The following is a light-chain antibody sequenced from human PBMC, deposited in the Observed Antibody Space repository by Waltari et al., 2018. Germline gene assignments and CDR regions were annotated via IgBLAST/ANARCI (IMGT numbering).Light chain of an antibody. CDR2: SAS. V-gene: IGKV1-17*01. CDR1: QGSGNA. J-gene: IGKJ1*01. Sequence: DIQMTQSPSSLSASVGDRVTIPCRARQGSGNALGWFQQRPGEPPKRLIFSASNLQTGVPSRFSGTGSGTEFTLTISSLQPEDFATYYCLQHNTYPLTFGQGTRVEIK. CDR3: LQHNTYPLT.